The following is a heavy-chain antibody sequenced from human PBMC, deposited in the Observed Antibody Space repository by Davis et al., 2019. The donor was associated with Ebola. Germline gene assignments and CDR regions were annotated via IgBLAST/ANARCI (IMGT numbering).Heavy chain of an antibody. Sequence: MPSETLSLTCTVAGGSVSSDVYSWNWIRQSPGKGLEWIGFVYNRETTNYNPSLNSRVSISKDTSKNQFSLKLSSVSAAGTAVYYCAALFSGSYLAYVDVWGKGTTVTVS. CDR2: VYNRETT. CDR3: AALFSGSYLAYVDV. CDR1: GGSVSSDVYS. V-gene: IGHV4-61*08. D-gene: IGHD1-26*01. J-gene: IGHJ6*03.